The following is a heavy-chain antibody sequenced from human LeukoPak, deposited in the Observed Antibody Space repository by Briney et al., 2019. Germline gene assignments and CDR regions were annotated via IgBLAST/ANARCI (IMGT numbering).Heavy chain of an antibody. CDR3: AREFIVGATTHAFDI. CDR2: INPNSGGT. V-gene: IGHV1-2*02. D-gene: IGHD1-26*01. Sequence: ASVKVSCKASGYTFTGYYMHWVRQAPGQGLEWMGWINPNSGGTNYAQKFQGRVTMTRDTSISTAYMELSRLRSDDTAVYYRAREFIVGATTHAFDIWGQGTMVTVSS. J-gene: IGHJ3*02. CDR1: GYTFTGYY.